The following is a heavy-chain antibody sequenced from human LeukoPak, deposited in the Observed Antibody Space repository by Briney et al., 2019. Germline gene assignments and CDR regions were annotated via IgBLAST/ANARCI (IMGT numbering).Heavy chain of an antibody. Sequence: GESLKISCKGSGYSFTSYWIGWVRQMPGKGLEWMGIIYPGDSDTRYSPSFQGQVTISADKSISTAYLQWSSLKASDTAMYYCARTNSRVGPAAPGAFDIWGQGTMVTVSS. J-gene: IGHJ3*02. CDR3: ARTNSRVGPAAPGAFDI. CDR2: IYPGDSDT. V-gene: IGHV5-51*01. CDR1: GYSFTSYW. D-gene: IGHD2-2*01.